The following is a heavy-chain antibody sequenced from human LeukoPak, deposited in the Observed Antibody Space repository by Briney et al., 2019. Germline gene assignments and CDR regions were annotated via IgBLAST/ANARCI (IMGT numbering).Heavy chain of an antibody. D-gene: IGHD1-1*01. CDR2: INHSGST. V-gene: IGHV4-34*01. CDR1: GGSISSYY. CDR3: ARVTGTTPNDFDY. J-gene: IGHJ4*02. Sequence: PSETLSLTCTVSGGSISSYYWSWIRQPPGKGLEWIGEINHSGSTNYNPSLKSRVTISVDTSKNQFSLKLSSVTAADTAVYYCARVTGTTPNDFDYWGQGTLVTVSS.